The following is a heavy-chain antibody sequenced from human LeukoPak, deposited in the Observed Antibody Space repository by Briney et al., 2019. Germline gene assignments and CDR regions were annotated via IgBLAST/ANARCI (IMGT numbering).Heavy chain of an antibody. CDR2: ISYDGSNK. CDR1: GFTFSSYA. CDR3: AREKDPICSGGSCHPPLYGYYYGMDV. Sequence: GGSLRLSCAASGFTFSSYAMHWVRQAPGKGLEWVAVISYDGSNKYYADSVKGRFTISRDNSKNTLYLQMNSLRAEDTAVYYCAREKDPICSGGSCHPPLYGYYYGMDVWGQGTTVTVSS. D-gene: IGHD2-15*01. V-gene: IGHV3-30-3*01. J-gene: IGHJ6*02.